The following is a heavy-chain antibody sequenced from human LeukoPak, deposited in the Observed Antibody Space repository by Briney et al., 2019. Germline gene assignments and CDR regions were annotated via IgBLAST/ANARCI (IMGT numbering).Heavy chain of an antibody. J-gene: IGHJ4*02. D-gene: IGHD3-22*01. Sequence: GGSLRLSCAVSGITLSNYGMSWVRQAPGKGPEWVAGISDSGGRTNYAGSVKGRFTISRDNPKNTLYLQMNSLRAEDTAVYFCAKRGVVIRVILVGFHKEAYYFDSWGQGALVTVSS. CDR1: GITLSNYG. V-gene: IGHV3-23*01. CDR2: ISDSGGRT. CDR3: AKRGVVIRVILVGFHKEAYYFDS.